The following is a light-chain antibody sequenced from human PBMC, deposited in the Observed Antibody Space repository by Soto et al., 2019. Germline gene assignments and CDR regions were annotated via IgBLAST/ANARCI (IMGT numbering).Light chain of an antibody. CDR2: AAS. CDR3: QQSYSTPPWT. V-gene: IGKV1-39*01. J-gene: IGKJ1*01. CDR1: QSISSY. Sequence: DIQMTQSPSSLSASVGDRVTITCRASQSISSYLNWYQQKPGKAPMLLIYAASSLQSGVPSRFSGSGSGTDFTLTISSRQPEDFATYYCQQSYSTPPWTFGQGTKVEIK.